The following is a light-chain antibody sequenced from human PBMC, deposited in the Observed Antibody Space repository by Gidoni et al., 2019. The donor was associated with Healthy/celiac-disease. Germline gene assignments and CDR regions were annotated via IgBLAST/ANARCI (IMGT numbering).Light chain of an antibody. CDR3: QQYNNWPPIFT. CDR2: GAA. J-gene: IGKJ3*01. V-gene: IGKV3-15*01. Sequence: EIVMTQSPATLSVSPGERATLSCRASQSVSSNLAWYQQKLGQAPRLLIYGAATRATGIPARFSGSGSGTEFTLTISSLHSEDFAVYYCQQYNNWPPIFTFGPGTKVDIK. CDR1: QSVSSN.